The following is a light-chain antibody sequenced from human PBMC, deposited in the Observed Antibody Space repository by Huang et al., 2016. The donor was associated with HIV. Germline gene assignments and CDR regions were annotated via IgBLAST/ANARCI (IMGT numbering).Light chain of an antibody. CDR3: QQSNSWPPWT. V-gene: IGKV3-15*01. Sequence: EIVMTQSPAILSVSPGERATLSCRASQSVSNNLDWYQQKPGQAPRLVIYGVSNRATGIPARFSGSGSGTEFTLTISSLQSEDFAVYYCQQSNSWPPWTFGQGTKVEI. CDR2: GVS. CDR1: QSVSNN. J-gene: IGKJ1*01.